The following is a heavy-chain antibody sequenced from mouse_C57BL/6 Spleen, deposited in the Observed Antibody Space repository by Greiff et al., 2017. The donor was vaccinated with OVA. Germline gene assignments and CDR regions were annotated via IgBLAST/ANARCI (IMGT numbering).Heavy chain of an antibody. J-gene: IGHJ2*01. CDR1: GYAFSSYW. V-gene: IGHV1-80*01. CDR2: IYPGDGDT. CDR3: ARDMGYLLWYFDY. Sequence: VQLQQSGAELVKPGASVKISCKASGYAFSSYWMNWVKQRPGKGLEWIGQIYPGDGDTNYNGKFKGKATLTADKSSSTAYMQLSSLTSEDSAVYFCARDMGYLLWYFDYWGQGTTLTVSS. D-gene: IGHD2-1*01.